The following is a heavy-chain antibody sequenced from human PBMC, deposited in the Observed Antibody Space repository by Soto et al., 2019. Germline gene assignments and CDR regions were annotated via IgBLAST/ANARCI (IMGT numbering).Heavy chain of an antibody. CDR2: ISSSGNTI. J-gene: IGHJ4*02. Sequence: QVQLVESGGGLVKTSGSLRIACAASGFTFSDYYMSWVRQAPGKGLEWVSYISSSGNTIYYADSVKGRFTISRDNAKKTVHGQMNSLRAEDTALYFCAKMSRENYYDPGFSWGQGTLVTVSS. V-gene: IGHV3-11*01. D-gene: IGHD3-22*01. CDR3: AKMSRENYYDPGFS. CDR1: GFTFSDYY.